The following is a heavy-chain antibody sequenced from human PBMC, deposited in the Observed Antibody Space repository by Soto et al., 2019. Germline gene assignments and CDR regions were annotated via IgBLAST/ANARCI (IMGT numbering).Heavy chain of an antibody. J-gene: IGHJ6*02. CDR1: GYSFTNYW. CDR3: ARRHAWSRDIYFFYGLDV. CDR2: IDPSDSSI. Sequence: PGESLKISCQGSGYSFTNYWINWVRQMPGKGLEWMGRIDPSDSSIYYSPSFQGHVTISADKSISTAYLQWNSLKGSDTAIYYCARRHAWSRDIYFFYGLDVWGQGTTVTVSS. D-gene: IGHD3-3*01. V-gene: IGHV5-10-1*01.